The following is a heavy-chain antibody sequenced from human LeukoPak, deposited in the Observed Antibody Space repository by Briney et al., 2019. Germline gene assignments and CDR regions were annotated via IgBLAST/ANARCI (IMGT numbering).Heavy chain of an antibody. J-gene: IGHJ4*02. D-gene: IGHD6-13*01. CDR3: ATWAAAGTLIDY. CDR2: INPNSGGT. Sequence: ASVKVSCKASGYTFTGYYMHWVRQAPGQGLEWMGWINPNSGGTNYAQKLQGRVTMTRDTSISTAYMELSRLRSDDTAVYYCATWAAAGTLIDYWGQGTLVTVSS. CDR1: GYTFTGYY. V-gene: IGHV1-2*02.